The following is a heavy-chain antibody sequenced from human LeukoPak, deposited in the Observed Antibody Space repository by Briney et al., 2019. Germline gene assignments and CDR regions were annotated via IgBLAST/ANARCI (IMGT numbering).Heavy chain of an antibody. V-gene: IGHV3-30-3*01. CDR1: GFTFSSYA. CDR3: ARVRLMGYDFWSGYYFDY. CDR2: ISYDGSNK. D-gene: IGHD3-3*01. Sequence: GGSLRLSCAASGFTFSSYAMHWVRQAPGKGLEWVAVISYDGSNKYYADSVKGRFTISRDNSKNTLYLQMNSLRAEDTAVYYCARVRLMGYDFWSGYYFDYWGQGTQVTVSS. J-gene: IGHJ4*02.